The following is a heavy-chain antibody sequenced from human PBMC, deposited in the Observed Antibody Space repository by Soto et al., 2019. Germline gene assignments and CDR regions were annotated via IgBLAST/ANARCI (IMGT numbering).Heavy chain of an antibody. V-gene: IGHV3-21*01. Sequence: GGSLRLSCAASGFTFSSYSMNWVRQAPGKGLEWVSSISSSSYIYYADSVKGRFTISRDNAKNSLYLQMNSLRAEDTAVYYCARVGSSWQDYYYYMDVWGKGTTVTVSS. CDR2: ISSSSYI. CDR1: GFTFSSYS. D-gene: IGHD6-13*01. J-gene: IGHJ6*03. CDR3: ARVGSSWQDYYYYMDV.